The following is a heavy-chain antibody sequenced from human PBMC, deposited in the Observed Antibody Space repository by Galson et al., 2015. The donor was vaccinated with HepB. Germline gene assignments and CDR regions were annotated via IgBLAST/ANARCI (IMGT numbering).Heavy chain of an antibody. V-gene: IGHV3-11*03. CDR3: AKRSLNDYPIDF. D-gene: IGHD4-11*01. CDR1: GFTFSDYY. J-gene: IGHJ4*02. Sequence: SLRLSCAASGFTFSDYYMTWIRQAPGKGLEWVSDISTSGGYTNYADSVKGRITISRDNAKNSLYLQMNSLRAEDTAVYYCAKRSLNDYPIDFWGQGTLVTVSS. CDR2: ISTSGGYT.